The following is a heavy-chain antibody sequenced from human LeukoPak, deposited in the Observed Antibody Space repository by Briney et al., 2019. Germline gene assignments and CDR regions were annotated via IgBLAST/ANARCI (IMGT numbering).Heavy chain of an antibody. V-gene: IGHV4-59*01. CDR3: ARDRVEGWFDP. CDR1: GGSISSYY. J-gene: IGHJ5*02. CDR2: IYYSGST. Sequence: PSEALSLTCTVSGGSISSYYWSWIRQPPGKGLEWIGYIYYSGSTNYNPPLKSRVTISVDTSKNQFSLKLSSVTAADTAVYYCARDRVEGWFDPWGQGTLVTVSS. D-gene: IGHD3-10*01.